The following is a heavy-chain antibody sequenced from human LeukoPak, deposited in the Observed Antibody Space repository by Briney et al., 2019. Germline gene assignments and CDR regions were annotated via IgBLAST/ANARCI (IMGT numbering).Heavy chain of an antibody. CDR2: IGGYNGYT. CDR3: ARTTTTVYYYSYMDV. D-gene: IGHD4-17*01. CDR1: GCTFTNYY. J-gene: IGHJ6*03. Sequence: ASVKVSCKASGCTFTNYYISWVRQAPGQGLEWMGWIGGYNGYTKYTQNFQGRVTMTIDTSTSTAYMELRSLRSDDTAVYYCARTTTTVYYYSYMDVWGKGTTVTVSS. V-gene: IGHV1-18*01.